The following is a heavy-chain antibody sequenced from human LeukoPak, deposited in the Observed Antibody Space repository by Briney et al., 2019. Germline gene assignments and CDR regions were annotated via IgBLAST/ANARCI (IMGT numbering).Heavy chain of an antibody. CDR1: GGTFSSFA. V-gene: IGHV1-69*05. D-gene: IGHD2-2*01. CDR3: AKGPTRSYCSSTSCSFEYWYFDL. CDR2: IIPIFGTA. Sequence: SVKVSCKASGGTFSSFAISRVRQAPGQGLEWMGGIIPIFGTANYAQKFQGRVTITTDESTSTAYMELSSLRSEDTAVYYCAKGPTRSYCSSTSCSFEYWYFDLWGRGTLVTVSS. J-gene: IGHJ2*01.